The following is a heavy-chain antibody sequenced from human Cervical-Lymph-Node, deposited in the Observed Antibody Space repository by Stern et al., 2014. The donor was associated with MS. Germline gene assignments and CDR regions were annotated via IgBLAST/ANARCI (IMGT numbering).Heavy chain of an antibody. Sequence: QVTLRESGPTLVKPTQTLTLTCTFSGFSLTTTGVSVGWIRQPPGKALEWLALIYWDDDKRYSASLKSRLTITKDTSKNQVVLTMTNMDPVDTATYYCAHTDSSTNLSCFDPWGQGTLVTVSS. CDR3: AHTDSSTNLSCFDP. CDR2: IYWDDDK. J-gene: IGHJ5*02. V-gene: IGHV2-5*02. D-gene: IGHD2-2*01. CDR1: GFSLTTTGVS.